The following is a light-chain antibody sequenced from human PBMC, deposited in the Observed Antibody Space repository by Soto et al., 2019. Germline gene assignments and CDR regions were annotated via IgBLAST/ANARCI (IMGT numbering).Light chain of an antibody. Sequence: IAVTKSPASLTLSPLEIATLSCRASQSVDSYLVWYQQKPGQAPRLLIFGASNRATGIPARFSGSGSGTDFTLTINSLEPEDFAVYYCQQHDSWLITFGQGTRLEIK. CDR2: GAS. CDR1: QSVDSY. CDR3: QQHDSWLIT. V-gene: IGKV3-11*01. J-gene: IGKJ5*01.